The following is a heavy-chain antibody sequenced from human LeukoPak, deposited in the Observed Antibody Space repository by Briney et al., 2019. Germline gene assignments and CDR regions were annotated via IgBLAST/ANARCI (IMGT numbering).Heavy chain of an antibody. Sequence: PSETLSLTCTVSGGSISSSSYYWGWIRQPPGKGLEWIGSIYYSGSTYYNPSLKSRVTISVDTSKNQFSLKLSSVTAADTAVYYCARHINWGSSDYWGQGTLVTVSS. CDR1: GGSISSSSYY. CDR3: ARHINWGSSDY. CDR2: IYYSGST. J-gene: IGHJ4*02. V-gene: IGHV4-39*01. D-gene: IGHD7-27*01.